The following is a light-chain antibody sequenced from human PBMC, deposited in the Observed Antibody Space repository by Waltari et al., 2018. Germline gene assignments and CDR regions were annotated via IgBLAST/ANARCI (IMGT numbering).Light chain of an antibody. J-gene: IGLJ1*01. CDR2: EVS. Sequence: QSALTQPASVSGSPGQSITISCTGTSADVGGYNYVSWYQQYPGKAPQLMIYEVSFRPSGMSNRFSGSKTGHTATLTIAELQAEDEADYYCSSKTSASGVFGTGTTVTVL. CDR1: SADVGGYNY. V-gene: IGLV2-14*01. CDR3: SSKTSASGV.